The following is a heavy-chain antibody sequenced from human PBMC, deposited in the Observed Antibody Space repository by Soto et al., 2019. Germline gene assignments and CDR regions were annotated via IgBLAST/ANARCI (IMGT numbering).Heavy chain of an antibody. D-gene: IGHD3-16*02. V-gene: IGHV3-7*01. CDR2: IKQDGSEK. CDR1: GFTFSSYW. J-gene: IGHJ6*03. Sequence: GGSLRLSCAASGFTFSSYWMTWVRQAPGKGLEWVANIKQDGSEKYYVDSVKGRISISRDKAKNSLYLQMNSLRVEDTAVYYCATIGAAWDYIWGRYRYYMDVWGKGTTVTVSS. CDR3: ATIGAAWDYIWGRYRYYMDV.